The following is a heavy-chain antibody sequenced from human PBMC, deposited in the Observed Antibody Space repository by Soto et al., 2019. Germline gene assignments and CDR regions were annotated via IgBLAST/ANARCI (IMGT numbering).Heavy chain of an antibody. V-gene: IGHV3-11*01. J-gene: IGHJ6*02. Sequence: QVHLVESGGGLVKPGGSLRLSCAASGFTFSDYYMSWIRQAPGKGLEWVSYISSSGSTIYYADSVKGRFTISRDNVKNSLYLQMNSLRAEAAAGYYLARAHSSYYCGMDVWGQGTTVTVSS. CDR1: GFTFSDYY. CDR3: ARAHSSYYCGMDV. CDR2: ISSSGSTI. D-gene: IGHD5-18*01.